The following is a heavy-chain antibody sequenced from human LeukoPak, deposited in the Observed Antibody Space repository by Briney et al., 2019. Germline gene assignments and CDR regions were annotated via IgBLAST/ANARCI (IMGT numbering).Heavy chain of an antibody. J-gene: IGHJ4*02. CDR1: GFTFSSYG. CDR2: IRCDGSNK. V-gene: IGHV3-30*02. CDR3: ASSSPRVADYKKPFDY. D-gene: IGHD3-16*01. Sequence: PGGSLRLSCAASGFTFSSYGMHWVRQAPGKGLEWVAFIRCDGSNKYYADSVKGRFTISRDNSKNTLYLQMNSLRAEDTAVYYCASSSPRVADYKKPFDYWGQGTLVTVSS.